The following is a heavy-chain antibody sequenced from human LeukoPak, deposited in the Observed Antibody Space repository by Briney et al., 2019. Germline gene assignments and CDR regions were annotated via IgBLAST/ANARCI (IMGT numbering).Heavy chain of an antibody. D-gene: IGHD1-26*01. CDR2: ISYDGSNK. CDR1: GFTFSSYG. Sequence: GSLRLSCAASGFTFSSYGMHWVRQAPGKGLEWVAVISYDGSNKYYADSVKGRFTISRDNSKNTLYLQMNSLRAEDTAVYYCAKDADEWELHYFDYWGQGTLVTVSS. V-gene: IGHV3-30*18. CDR3: AKDADEWELHYFDY. J-gene: IGHJ4*02.